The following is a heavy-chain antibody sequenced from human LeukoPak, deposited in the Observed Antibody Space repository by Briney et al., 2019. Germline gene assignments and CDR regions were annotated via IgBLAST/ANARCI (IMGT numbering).Heavy chain of an antibody. J-gene: IGHJ4*02. CDR3: ARGSFDYFDY. CDR2: IYYRGST. CDR1: GGSISSGGYY. V-gene: IGHV4-31*03. Sequence: SETLSLTCTVSGGSISSGGYYWSWIRQHPGKGLEWIGYIYYRGSTYYNPSLKSRVTISVDTSKNQFSLKLSSVTAADTAVYYCARGSFDYFDYWGQGTLVTVSS.